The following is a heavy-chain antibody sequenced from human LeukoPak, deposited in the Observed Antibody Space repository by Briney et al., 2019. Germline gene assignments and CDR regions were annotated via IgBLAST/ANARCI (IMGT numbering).Heavy chain of an antibody. CDR2: ISGDGSTT. Sequence: GGSLRLSCAASEFTFSSYWMHWVRQAPGKGLVWVSRISGDGSTTSYADFVKGRFTISRDNAKNTLYLEMNSLRAEDAAVYYCVRASSYGDFDYWGQGTLITVSS. J-gene: IGHJ4*02. CDR3: VRASSYGDFDY. CDR1: EFTFSSYW. D-gene: IGHD4-17*01. V-gene: IGHV3-74*01.